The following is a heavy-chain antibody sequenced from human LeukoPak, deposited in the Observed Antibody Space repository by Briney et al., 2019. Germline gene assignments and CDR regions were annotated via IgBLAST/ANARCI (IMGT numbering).Heavy chain of an antibody. V-gene: IGHV4-30-4*07. CDR1: GGSISSGGYS. CDR3: ARLSDYGDYYYYYMDV. J-gene: IGHJ6*03. Sequence: PSETLSLTCAVSGGSISSGGYSWSWIRQPPGKGLEWIGYIYYSGSTYYNPSLKSRVTISVDTSKNQFSLKLSSVTAADTAVYYCARLSDYGDYYYYYMDVWGKGTTVTVSS. D-gene: IGHD4-17*01. CDR2: IYYSGST.